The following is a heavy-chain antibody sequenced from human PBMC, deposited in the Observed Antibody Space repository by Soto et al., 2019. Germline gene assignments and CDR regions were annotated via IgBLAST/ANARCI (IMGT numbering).Heavy chain of an antibody. Sequence: GGSLRLSCAASGFTFSSYAMSWVRQAPGKGLEWVSAISGSGGSTYYADSVKGQFTISRDNSKNTLYLQMNSLRAEDTAVYYCAKTYRGGTVTTYYFDYWGQGTLVTVSS. CDR2: ISGSGGST. V-gene: IGHV3-23*01. CDR3: AKTYRGGTVTTYYFDY. CDR1: GFTFSSYA. J-gene: IGHJ4*02. D-gene: IGHD4-17*01.